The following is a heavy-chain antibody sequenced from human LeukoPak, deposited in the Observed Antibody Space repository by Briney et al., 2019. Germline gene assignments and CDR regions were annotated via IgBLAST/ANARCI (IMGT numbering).Heavy chain of an antibody. Sequence: PSETLSLTCTVSGGSISSSSYYWGWIRQPPGKGLEWIGSIYYSGSTYYNPSLKSRVTISVDTSKNQFSLKLSSVTAADTAVYYCARGGSDSNGYYLIYYWGQGTLLAVSS. J-gene: IGHJ4*02. CDR1: GGSISSSSYY. V-gene: IGHV4-39*07. CDR3: ARGGSDSNGYYLIYY. CDR2: IYYSGST. D-gene: IGHD3-22*01.